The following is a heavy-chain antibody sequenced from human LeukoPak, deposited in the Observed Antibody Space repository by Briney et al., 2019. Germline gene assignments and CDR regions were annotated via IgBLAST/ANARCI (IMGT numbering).Heavy chain of an antibody. V-gene: IGHV3-30*18. CDR1: GFTFSSYA. J-gene: IGHJ4*02. CDR3: AKDRSGSWAIDY. CDR2: ITHEGSTK. Sequence: GGSLRLSCAASGFTFSSYAMHWARQAPAKGLEWVAVITHEGSTKYYADSVKGRFTISRDNSESTLYLQMNSLSAEDTAVYYCAKDRSGSWAIDYWGQGTQVTVSS. D-gene: IGHD6-13*01.